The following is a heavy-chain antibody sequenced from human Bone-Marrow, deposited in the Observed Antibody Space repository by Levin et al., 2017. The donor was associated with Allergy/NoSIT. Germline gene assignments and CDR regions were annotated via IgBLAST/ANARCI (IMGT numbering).Heavy chain of an antibody. CDR2: IKSETDGGTI. CDR3: TKEVWARKVRDAY. D-gene: IGHD5-24*01. V-gene: IGHV3-15*01. J-gene: IGHJ4*02. Sequence: GGSLRLSCAASGFSFSNGWMTWVRQAPGKGLEWVGRIKSETDGGTIDYAAPVKGRFTISRDDSKSTLYLQMNSLKTEDTALYYCTKEVWARKVRDAYWGQGTLVTVSS. CDR1: GFSFSNGW.